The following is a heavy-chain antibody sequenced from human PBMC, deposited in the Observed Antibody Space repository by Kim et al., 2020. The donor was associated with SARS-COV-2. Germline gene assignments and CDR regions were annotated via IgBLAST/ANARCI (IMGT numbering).Heavy chain of an antibody. CDR2: ISYDGSNK. D-gene: IGHD6-19*01. V-gene: IGHV3-30*18. J-gene: IGHJ4*02. Sequence: GGSLRLSCAASGFTFSSYGMHWVRQAPGKGLEWVAVISYDGSNKYYADSVKGRFTISRDNSKNTLYLQMNSLRAEDTAVYYCAKGLKSGWYEVFAGDFDYWGQGTMVTVSS. CDR3: AKGLKSGWYEVFAGDFDY. CDR1: GFTFSSYG.